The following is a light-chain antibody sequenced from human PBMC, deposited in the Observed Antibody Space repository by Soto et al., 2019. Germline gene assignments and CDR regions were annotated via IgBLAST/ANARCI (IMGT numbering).Light chain of an antibody. CDR3: QQYGRSPWT. J-gene: IGKJ1*01. V-gene: IGKV3-20*01. CDR2: GAS. Sequence: EIVLTQSPGTLSLSPGERATLSCRASQTVSSSYLDWYQQMPGQAPRLLIFGASSRATGIPDRFSGSGSGTDFTLTISRREPEDFAVYYCQQYGRSPWTVGQGTKVEIK. CDR1: QTVSSSY.